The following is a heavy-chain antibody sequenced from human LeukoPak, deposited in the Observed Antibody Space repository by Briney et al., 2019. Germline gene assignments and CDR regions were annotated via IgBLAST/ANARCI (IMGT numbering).Heavy chain of an antibody. V-gene: IGHV3-53*01. CDR2: IYSGGST. CDR1: GFTFSSYA. J-gene: IGHJ4*02. D-gene: IGHD3-22*01. CDR3: ARDRRYYYDSSGYQD. Sequence: GGSLRLSCAASGFTFSSYAMHWVRQAPGKGLEWVSVIYSGGSTYYADSVKGRFTISRDNSKNTLYLQMNSLRAEDTAVHYCARDRRYYYDSSGYQDWGQGTLVTVSS.